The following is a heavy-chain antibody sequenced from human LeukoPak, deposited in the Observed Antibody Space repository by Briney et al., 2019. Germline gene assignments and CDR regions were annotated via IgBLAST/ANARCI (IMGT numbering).Heavy chain of an antibody. Sequence: PGRSLTPSCEASGFSFIDYYMSWIRQPPGKGLEWIAYIRSGATTIYYADSVKGRFTISRDDAKNSLFLQMNSLRAEDTAIYYCATINFRPYWGQGTLVTVSS. CDR3: ATINFRPY. CDR2: IRSGATTI. V-gene: IGHV3-11*01. J-gene: IGHJ4*02. D-gene: IGHD1-1*01. CDR1: GFSFIDYY.